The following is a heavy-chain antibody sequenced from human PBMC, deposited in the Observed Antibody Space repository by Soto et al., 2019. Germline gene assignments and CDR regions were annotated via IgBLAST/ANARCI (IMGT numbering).Heavy chain of an antibody. Sequence: PGGSLRLSCAASGFNFPNYGMHWVRQAPGKGLEWVSLISSDGSDKYYGDSVKGRFTISRDNSKNALYLQMDSLRPEDSAVYYCAKDLSSRQWELIGYYFYGMDVWGQGTTVTVSS. CDR2: ISSDGSDK. CDR3: AKDLSSRQWELIGYYFYGMDV. J-gene: IGHJ6*02. D-gene: IGHD1-26*01. V-gene: IGHV3-30*18. CDR1: GFNFPNYG.